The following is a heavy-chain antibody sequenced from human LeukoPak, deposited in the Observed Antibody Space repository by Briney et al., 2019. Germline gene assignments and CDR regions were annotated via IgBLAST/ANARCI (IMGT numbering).Heavy chain of an antibody. J-gene: IGHJ4*02. CDR1: GFSFSTYW. CDR3: ALDINGDLFHI. D-gene: IGHD2-21*01. Sequence: PGGSLRLSCAASGFSFSTYWMHWVRQAPGKGLVWVSSIKSDGSVTSYADAVKGRFSLSADNAKNTQYLQMNSLGAEDTAMYYCALDINGDLFHIWGQGTPVTVSS. V-gene: IGHV3-74*01. CDR2: IKSDGSVT.